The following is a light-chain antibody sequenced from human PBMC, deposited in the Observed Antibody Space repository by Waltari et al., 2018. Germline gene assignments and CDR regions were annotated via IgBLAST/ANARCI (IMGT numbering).Light chain of an antibody. J-gene: IGKJ1*01. Sequence: DIQMTQSPSTLSASVGDRVTITCRASQSISSWLAWYQQKPGKAPKLLIFKSSSLESGGPSRFSGSGSVTEFTLTISSLQPDYFATYYCQQYNSYSRTFGQGTKVEIK. CDR3: QQYNSYSRT. V-gene: IGKV1-5*03. CDR2: KSS. CDR1: QSISSW.